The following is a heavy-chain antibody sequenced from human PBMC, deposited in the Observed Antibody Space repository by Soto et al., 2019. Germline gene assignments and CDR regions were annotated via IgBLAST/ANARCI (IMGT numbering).Heavy chain of an antibody. CDR1: GGSFSGYY. J-gene: IGHJ4*02. Sequence: SETLSLTCAVYGGSFSGYYWSWIRQPPGKGLEWIGEINHSGSTNYNPSLKSRVTISVDTSKNQFSLKLSSVTAADTAVYYCARRKTYSSKCFDYWGQGTLVTVSS. CDR2: INHSGST. V-gene: IGHV4-34*01. CDR3: ARRKTYSSKCFDY. D-gene: IGHD6-13*01.